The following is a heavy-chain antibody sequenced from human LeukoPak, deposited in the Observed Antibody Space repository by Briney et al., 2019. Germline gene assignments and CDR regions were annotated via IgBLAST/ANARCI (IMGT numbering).Heavy chain of an antibody. Sequence: RGSLRLSCEGSGFTFSNYWMSWVRQAPGKGLEWVANIKQDGTEKYYVDSVKGRFTISRDNVKNSVYMQIDNLRVDDTAVYFCGGGGGGIHDYWGQGTLVSVSS. CDR2: IKQDGTEK. CDR1: GFTFSNYW. CDR3: GGGGGGIHDY. V-gene: IGHV3-7*01. J-gene: IGHJ4*02. D-gene: IGHD5-18*01.